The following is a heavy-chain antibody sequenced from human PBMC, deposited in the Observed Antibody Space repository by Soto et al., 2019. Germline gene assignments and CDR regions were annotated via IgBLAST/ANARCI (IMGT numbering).Heavy chain of an antibody. CDR2: ISYDGSNK. J-gene: IGHJ4*02. CDR1: GFTFSSYG. D-gene: IGHD3-9*01. CDR3: ATLRYFDSLLPGFDY. V-gene: IGHV3-30*03. Sequence: GGSLRLSCAASGFTFSSYGMHWVRQAPGKGLEWVAVISYDGSNKYYADSVKGRFTISRDNAKNSLYLQMNSLTAEDTAVYYCATLRYFDSLLPGFDYWGQGTLVTVSS.